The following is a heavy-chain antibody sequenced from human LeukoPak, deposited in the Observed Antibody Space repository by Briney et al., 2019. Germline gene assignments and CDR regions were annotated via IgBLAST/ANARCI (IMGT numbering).Heavy chain of an antibody. CDR3: ARDYYDSSGYLNPNAFDI. Sequence: GGSLRLSCAASGFTFSSYSMNWVRQAPGKGLEWVSSISSSSSTIYYADSVKGRFTISRDNAKNSLYLQMNSLRDEDTAVYYCARDYYDSSGYLNPNAFDIWGQGTMVTVSS. J-gene: IGHJ3*02. CDR1: GFTFSSYS. D-gene: IGHD3-22*01. V-gene: IGHV3-48*02. CDR2: ISSSSSTI.